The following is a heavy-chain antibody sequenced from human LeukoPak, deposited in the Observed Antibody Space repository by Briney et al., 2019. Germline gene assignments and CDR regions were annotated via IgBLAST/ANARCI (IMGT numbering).Heavy chain of an antibody. J-gene: IGHJ4*02. CDR1: GYTFTSYY. Sequence: ASVKVSCKASGYTFTSYYMHCVRQAPGQGLEWMGIIDPSGGSSSYAHKFQARFTMTRAMSTSTVYLEWSSLRSGDTAGYYLGRALTTTSRNDYWGQGTLVTVSS. CDR3: GRALTTTSRNDY. D-gene: IGHD4-11*01. CDR2: IDPSGGSS. V-gene: IGHV1-46*01.